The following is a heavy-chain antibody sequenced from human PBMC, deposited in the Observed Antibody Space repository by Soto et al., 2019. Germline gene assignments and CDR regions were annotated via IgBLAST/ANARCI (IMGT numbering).Heavy chain of an antibody. CDR2: IYYTGST. V-gene: IGHV4-30-4*01. CDR3: ARDRSNSLDFFDT. D-gene: IGHD1-1*01. CDR1: GGSINNYEYY. J-gene: IGHJ4*02. Sequence: SETLSLTCSVSGGSINNYEYYWTWIRQPPGEGLEWIGHIYYTGSTSYNPSLKSRVTISLDTSKNQFSLKVNSVSAADTAVYYCARDRSNSLDFFDTLGQGTLVTVSS.